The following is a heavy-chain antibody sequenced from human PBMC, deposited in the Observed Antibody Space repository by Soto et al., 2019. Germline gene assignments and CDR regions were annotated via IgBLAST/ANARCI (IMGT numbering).Heavy chain of an antibody. CDR2: ASPDGTST. D-gene: IGHD4-17*01. CDR3: TRHGSGDYFLFDP. CDR1: GFTFSSFW. V-gene: IGHV3-74*01. J-gene: IGHJ5*02. Sequence: GGSLRLSCAASGFTFSSFWMHWVRQAPGKGLEWVSRASPDGTSTSYADSVKGRFTISRDNAKNTLFMQMNSLRAADTAVYYCTRHGSGDYFLFDPWGQGTLVTVSS.